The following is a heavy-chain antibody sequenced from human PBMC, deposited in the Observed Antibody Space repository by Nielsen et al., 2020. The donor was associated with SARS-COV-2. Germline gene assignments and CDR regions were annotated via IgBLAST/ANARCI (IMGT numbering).Heavy chain of an antibody. V-gene: IGHV3-9*01. J-gene: IGHJ4*02. CDR1: GFTFDDYA. CDR3: AKDLSGYDYEYYFDY. Sequence: SLKISCAASGFTFDDYAMHWVRQAPGKGLEWVSGISWNSGSIGYADSVKGRFTTSRDNAKNSLYLQMNSLRAEDTALYYCAKDLSGYDYEYYFDYWGQGTLVTVSS. CDR2: ISWNSGSI. D-gene: IGHD5-12*01.